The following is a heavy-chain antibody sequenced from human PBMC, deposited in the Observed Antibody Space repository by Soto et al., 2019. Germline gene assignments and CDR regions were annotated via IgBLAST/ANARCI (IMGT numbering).Heavy chain of an antibody. D-gene: IGHD2-15*01. J-gene: IGHJ4*02. V-gene: IGHV1-8*01. CDR1: GYTFTNSD. Sequence: QVQLVQSGAEVKKPGASVKVSCKASGYTFTNSDINWVRHAPGQGLEWMGWMNPDSGHAAYAQKFQGRVTLTTSTSTSTVYMEMRSLGSEDTAVYYCARRPHCSGGICYYGLDNWGQGTLVTVSS. CDR2: MNPDSGHA. CDR3: ARRPHCSGGICYYGLDN.